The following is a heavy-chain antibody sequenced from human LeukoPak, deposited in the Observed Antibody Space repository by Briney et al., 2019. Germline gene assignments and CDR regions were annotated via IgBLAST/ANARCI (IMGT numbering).Heavy chain of an antibody. CDR1: GYTLTELS. J-gene: IGHJ4*02. CDR3: ATSPQSSEYYFDY. CDR2: FDPEDGET. D-gene: IGHD3-22*01. V-gene: IGHV1-24*01. Sequence: GASVKVTCKVSGYTLTELSMHWVRQAPGKGLEWMGGFDPEDGETIYAQKFQGRVTMTEDTSTDTVYMELSSLRSEDTAVYYCATSPQSSEYYFDYWGQGTLVTVSS.